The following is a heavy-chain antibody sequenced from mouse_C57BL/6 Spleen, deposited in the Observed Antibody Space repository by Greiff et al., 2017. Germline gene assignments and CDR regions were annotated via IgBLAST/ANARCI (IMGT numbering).Heavy chain of an antibody. V-gene: IGHV1-15*01. CDR2: IDPETGGT. D-gene: IGHD1-1*01. CDR1: GYTFTDYE. J-gene: IGHJ3*01. Sequence: VQLQQSGAELVRPGASVTLSCKASGYTFTDYEMHWVKQTPVHGLEWIGAIDPETGGTAYNQKFKGKAILTADKSSSTAYMELRSLTSEDSAVYYCTRSPEYYGSSYSWFAYWGQGTLVTVSA. CDR3: TRSPEYYGSSYSWFAY.